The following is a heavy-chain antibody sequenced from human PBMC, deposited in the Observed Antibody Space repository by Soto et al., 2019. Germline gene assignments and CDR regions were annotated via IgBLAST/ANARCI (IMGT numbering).Heavy chain of an antibody. D-gene: IGHD2-2*01. J-gene: IGHJ5*02. CDR2: IYYSGST. CDR3: ARADIVVVPAAKDNWFDP. V-gene: IGHV4-31*03. Sequence: ASETLSLTCTVSGGSISSGGYYWSWIRQHPGKGLEWIGYIYYSGSTYYNPSLKSRVTISVDTSKNQFSLKLSSVTAADTAVYYCARADIVVVPAAKDNWFDPWGQGTLVTVS. CDR1: GGSISSGGYY.